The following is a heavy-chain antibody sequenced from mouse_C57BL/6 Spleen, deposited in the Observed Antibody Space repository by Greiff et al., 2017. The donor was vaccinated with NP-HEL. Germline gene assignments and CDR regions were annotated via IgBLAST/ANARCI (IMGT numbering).Heavy chain of an antibody. V-gene: IGHV1-82*01. CDR2: IYPGDGDT. J-gene: IGHJ3*01. CDR1: GYAFSSSW. Sequence: VQLQQSGPELVKPGASVKISCKASGYAFSSSWMNWVKQRPGKGLEWIGRIYPGDGDTNYNGKFKGKATLTADKSSSTAYMQLSSLTSEDSAVYFCAISFYDYDVPFAYWGQRTLVTVSA. D-gene: IGHD2-4*01. CDR3: AISFYDYDVPFAY.